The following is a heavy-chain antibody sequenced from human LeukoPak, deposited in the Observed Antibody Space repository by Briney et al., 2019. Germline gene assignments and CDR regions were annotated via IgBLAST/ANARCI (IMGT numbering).Heavy chain of an antibody. CDR1: GGSISSGDYY. V-gene: IGHV4-30-4*01. D-gene: IGHD4-17*01. CDR3: ARFPDGDYGVDY. CDR2: IYYSGST. Sequence: PSETLSLTCTVSGGSISSGDYYWSWIRQPPGKGLEWIGYIYYSGSTYYNPSLKSRVTISVDTSKNQFSLKLSSVTAADTAVYYCARFPDGDYGVDYWGQGTLVTVSS. J-gene: IGHJ4*02.